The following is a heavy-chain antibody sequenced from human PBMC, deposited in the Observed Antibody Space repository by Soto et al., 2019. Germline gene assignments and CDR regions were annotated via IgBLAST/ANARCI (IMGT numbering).Heavy chain of an antibody. J-gene: IGHJ4*02. V-gene: IGHV3-13*01. D-gene: IGHD3-10*01. CDR1: GFTFSSYD. CDR2: IGTAGDT. CDR3: ARDLGGSGSF. Sequence: EVQLVESGGGLVQPGGSLRLSCAASGFTFSSYDMHWVRQATGKGLEWVSAIGTAGDTYYPGSVKGRFTISRENAKHSLYLQMNSLRAEDTAVYYCARDLGGSGSFWGQGTLVTVSS.